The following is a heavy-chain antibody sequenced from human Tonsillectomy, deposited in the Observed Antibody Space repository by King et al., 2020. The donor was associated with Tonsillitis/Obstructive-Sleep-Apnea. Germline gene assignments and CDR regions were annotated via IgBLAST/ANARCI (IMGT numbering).Heavy chain of an antibody. Sequence: VTLKESGPVLVKPTETLTLTCTVSGFSLSNARMGVSWIRQPPGKALEWLAHIFSNDEKSYSTSLKSRLTISKDTSKSQVVLTMTNMDPLDTATYCCARMVVAATRPPYGDYIYTYWGQGTLVTVSS. J-gene: IGHJ4*02. D-gene: IGHD2-15*01. CDR3: ARMVVAATRPPYGDYIYTY. CDR1: GFSLSNARMG. CDR2: IFSNDEK. V-gene: IGHV2-26*01.